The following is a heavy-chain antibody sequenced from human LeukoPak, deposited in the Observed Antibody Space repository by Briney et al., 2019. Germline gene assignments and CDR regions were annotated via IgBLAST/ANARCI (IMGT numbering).Heavy chain of an antibody. V-gene: IGHV1-2*02. CDR1: GYTFTGYY. Sequence: ASVKVSCKASGYTFTGYYMHWVRQAPGQGLEWMGWINPNSGGTNYAQKFQGRVTMTRGTSISTAYMELSRLRSDDTAVYYCARVAGYQLLYSWFDPWGQGTLVTVSS. CDR2: INPNSGGT. CDR3: ARVAGYQLLYSWFDP. D-gene: IGHD2-2*02. J-gene: IGHJ5*02.